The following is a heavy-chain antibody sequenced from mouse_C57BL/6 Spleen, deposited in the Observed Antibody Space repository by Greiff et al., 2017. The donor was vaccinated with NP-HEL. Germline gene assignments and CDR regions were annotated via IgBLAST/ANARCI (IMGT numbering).Heavy chain of an antibody. CDR3: ARTGFYSNYFDY. D-gene: IGHD2-5*01. J-gene: IGHJ2*01. V-gene: IGHV5-17*01. Sequence: EVKLVESGGGLVKPGGSLKLSCAASGFTFSDYGMHWVRQAPEKGLEWVAYISSGSSTIYYVDTVKGRFTISRDNAKNTLFLQMTSLRSEDTAMYYCARTGFYSNYFDYWGQGTTLTVSS. CDR1: GFTFSDYG. CDR2: ISSGSSTI.